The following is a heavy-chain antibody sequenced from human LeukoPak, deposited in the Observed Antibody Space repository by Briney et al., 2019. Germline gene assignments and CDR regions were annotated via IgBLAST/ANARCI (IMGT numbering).Heavy chain of an antibody. J-gene: IGHJ4*02. CDR2: ITESGHST. CDR3: AKGFACAENRCYGLDS. D-gene: IGHD4/OR15-4a*01. CDR1: GFGFSRYA. V-gene: IGHV3-23*01. Sequence: GGSLRLSCAASGFGFSRYAMTWVRQAPGKGLEWVSLITESGHSTYYTKSMKGRFTISRDNSKNTLYLQMNSLGVEDTALYFCAKGFACAENRCYGLDSWAQGILVIVSS.